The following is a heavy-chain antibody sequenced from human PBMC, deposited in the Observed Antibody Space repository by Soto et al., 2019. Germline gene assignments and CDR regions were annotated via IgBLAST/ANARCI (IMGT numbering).Heavy chain of an antibody. D-gene: IGHD3-3*01. Sequence: GGSLRLSCAASGFTFDDYAMHRVRQAPGKGLEWVSGISWNSGSIGYADSVKGRFTISRDNAKNSLYLQMNSLRAEDTALYYCAKAIRKPYDFWSGYYEGLGAGMDVWGQGTTVTVS. CDR2: ISWNSGSI. CDR1: GFTFDDYA. V-gene: IGHV3-9*01. J-gene: IGHJ6*02. CDR3: AKAIRKPYDFWSGYYEGLGAGMDV.